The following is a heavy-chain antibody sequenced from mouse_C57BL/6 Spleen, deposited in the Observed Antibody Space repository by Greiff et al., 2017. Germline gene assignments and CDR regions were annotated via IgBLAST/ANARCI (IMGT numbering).Heavy chain of an antibody. D-gene: IGHD2-5*01. J-gene: IGHJ1*03. Sequence: VQLQQPGTELVKPGASVKLSCKASGYTFTSYWMHWVKQRPGQGLEWIGNINPSNGGTNYNEKFKSKATLTVDKSSSTAYMQLSSLTSEDSAVYYCARELSYYSNYGGYFDVWGTGTTVTVSS. V-gene: IGHV1-53*01. CDR1: GYTFTSYW. CDR3: ARELSYYSNYGGYFDV. CDR2: INPSNGGT.